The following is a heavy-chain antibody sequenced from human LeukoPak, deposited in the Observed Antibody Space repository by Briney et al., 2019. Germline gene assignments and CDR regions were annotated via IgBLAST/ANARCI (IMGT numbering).Heavy chain of an antibody. CDR1: GGSISSYY. J-gene: IGHJ6*02. CDR2: IYYSGTT. V-gene: IGHV4-59*12. Sequence: SETLSLTCTVSGGSISSYYWSWIRQPPGKGLEWIGYIYYSGTTNYNPSLKSRVTISVDTSKNQFSLKLSSVTAADTAVYYCAREKSHIVVVPAAIRGDYYYYGMDVWGQGTTVTVSS. CDR3: AREKSHIVVVPAAIRGDYYYYGMDV. D-gene: IGHD2-2*02.